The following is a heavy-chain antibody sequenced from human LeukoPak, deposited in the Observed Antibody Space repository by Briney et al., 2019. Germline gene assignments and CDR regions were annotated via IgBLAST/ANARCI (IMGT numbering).Heavy chain of an antibody. CDR1: GGSISSYY. J-gene: IGHJ6*03. CDR3: ARGAMVRGVDYYYMDV. Sequence: PSETLSLTCTVSGGSISSYYWSWIRRPAGKGLEWIGRIYTSGSTNYNPSLKSRVTMSVDTSKNQFSLNLSSVTAADTAVYYCARGAMVRGVDYYYMDVWGKGTTVTVSS. V-gene: IGHV4-4*07. D-gene: IGHD3-10*01. CDR2: IYTSGST.